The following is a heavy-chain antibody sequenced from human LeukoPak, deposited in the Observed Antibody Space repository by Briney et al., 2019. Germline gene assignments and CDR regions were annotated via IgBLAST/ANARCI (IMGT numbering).Heavy chain of an antibody. J-gene: IGHJ4*02. Sequence: GGSLRLSCAASGFTFSNAWMSWVHQAPGKGLEWVGRIKSKTDGGTTDYAAPVKGRFTISRDDSKNTLYLQMNSLKTEDTAVYYCTTDLSERYYFDYWGQGTLVTVSS. D-gene: IGHD5/OR15-5a*01. V-gene: IGHV3-15*01. CDR3: TTDLSERYYFDY. CDR1: GFTFSNAW. CDR2: IKSKTDGGTT.